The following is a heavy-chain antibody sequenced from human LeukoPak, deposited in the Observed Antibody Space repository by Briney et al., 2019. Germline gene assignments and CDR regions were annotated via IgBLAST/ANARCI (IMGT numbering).Heavy chain of an antibody. V-gene: IGHV4-59*01. D-gene: IGHD3-10*01. Sequence: PSETLSLTCTVSGGSIRGYYWSWIRQPPGKGLEWIGYIHYTGSTDYNPSLNSRLTMSADTSKNQFSLNLSSVTAADTAVYYCARGYGSGSYNNFNHWGQGILVTVSS. CDR1: GGSIRGYY. CDR3: ARGYGSGSYNNFNH. CDR2: IHYTGST. J-gene: IGHJ4*02.